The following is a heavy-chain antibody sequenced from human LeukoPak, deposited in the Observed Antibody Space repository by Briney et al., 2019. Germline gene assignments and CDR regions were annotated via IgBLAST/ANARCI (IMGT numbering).Heavy chain of an antibody. J-gene: IGHJ4*02. V-gene: IGHV3-64*01. Sequence: PGGSLRLSCAASGFTFSSYAMHWVRQAPGKGLEYVSAISSNGGSTYYANSVKGRFTISRDNSKNTLYLQMNSLRAEDTAVYYCARDEGITMVRGIDYWGQGTLVTVSS. CDR2: ISSNGGST. D-gene: IGHD3-10*01. CDR3: ARDEGITMVRGIDY. CDR1: GFTFSSYA.